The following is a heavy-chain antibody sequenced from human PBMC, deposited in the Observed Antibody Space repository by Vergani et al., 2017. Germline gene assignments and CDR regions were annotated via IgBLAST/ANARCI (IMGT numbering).Heavy chain of an antibody. CDR1: GGSISSSSYY. J-gene: IGHJ4*02. D-gene: IGHD1-26*01. V-gene: IGHV4-39*07. CDR2: IYYSGST. CDR3: ARDLVGEKGWYYFDY. Sequence: QLQLQESGPGLVKPSETLSLTCTVSGGSISSSSYYWGWIRQPPGKGLEWIGSIYYSGSTYYNPSLKSRVTISVDTSKNQFSLKLSSVTAADTAVYYCARDLVGEKGWYYFDYWGQGTLVTVSS.